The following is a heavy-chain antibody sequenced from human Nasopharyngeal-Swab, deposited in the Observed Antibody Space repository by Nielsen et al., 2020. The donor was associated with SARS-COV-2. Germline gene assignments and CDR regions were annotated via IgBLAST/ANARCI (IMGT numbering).Heavy chain of an antibody. V-gene: IGHV3-74*01. CDR2: INSDGSST. D-gene: IGHD3-3*01. J-gene: IGHJ5*02. CDR3: ARGYYDFWSGYAGFDP. CDR1: GFTFSSYW. Sequence: GGSLRLSCAASGFTFSSYWMHWVRQAPGKGLVWVSRINSDGSSTSYADSVKGRFSISRDNAKNTLYLQMNSLRAEDTAVYYCARGYYDFWSGYAGFDPWGQGTLVTVSS.